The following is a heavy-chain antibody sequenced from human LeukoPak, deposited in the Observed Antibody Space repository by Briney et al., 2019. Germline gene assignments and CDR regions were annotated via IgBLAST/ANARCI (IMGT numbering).Heavy chain of an antibody. CDR2: IIPIFGTA. CDR1: GGTFSSYA. V-gene: IGHV1-69*13. D-gene: IGHD1-26*01. J-gene: IGHJ4*02. Sequence: SVKVSCKASGGTFSSYAISWVRQAPGQGLEWMGGIIPIFGTANYAQKFQGRVTITADESTSTAYMELSSLRSEDTAVYYCARTNEHSGSYRHPDYWGQGTLVTVSS. CDR3: ARTNEHSGSYRHPDY.